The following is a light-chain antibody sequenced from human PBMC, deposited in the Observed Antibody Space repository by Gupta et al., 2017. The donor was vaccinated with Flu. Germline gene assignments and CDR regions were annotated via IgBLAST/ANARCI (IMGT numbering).Light chain of an antibody. CDR2: EAS. Sequence: GERATLSCRTSQSVSSYFAWYQQKPGQAPRLLIYEASNRATGIPARFSGGGSGTDFTLIISSLEPEDFAVYYCQQRSSWPWTFGQGTKVEI. CDR1: QSVSSY. V-gene: IGKV3-11*01. CDR3: QQRSSWPWT. J-gene: IGKJ1*01.